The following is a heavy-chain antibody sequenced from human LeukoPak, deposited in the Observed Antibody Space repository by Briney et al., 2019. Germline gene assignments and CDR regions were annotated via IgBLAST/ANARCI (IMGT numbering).Heavy chain of an antibody. CDR1: GYTFTGYY. V-gene: IGHV1-2*02. J-gene: IGHJ3*02. D-gene: IGHD4-23*01. CDR2: INPNSGAT. CDR3: ARGLDYGGNQDDAFDI. Sequence: GASVKVSCKASGYTFTGYYMHWVRQAPGQGLEWMGWINPNSGATNYAQKFQGRVTMIRDTSITTAYMELSRLRSDDTAVYYCARGLDYGGNQDDAFDIWGQGTMVTVSS.